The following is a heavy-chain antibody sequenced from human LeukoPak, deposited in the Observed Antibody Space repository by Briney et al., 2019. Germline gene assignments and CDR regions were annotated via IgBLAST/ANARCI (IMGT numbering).Heavy chain of an antibody. J-gene: IGHJ4*02. CDR1: GGSISSGDYY. V-gene: IGHV4-30-4*08. CDR3: ARAIQLWRWFDY. CDR2: IYYSGST. Sequence: PSQTLSLTCTVSGGSISSGDYYWSWIRQPPGKGLEWLGYIYYSGSTYYNPSLKTRVTISVDTSKNQFSLKLSSVTAADTAVYYCARAIQLWRWFDYWGQGTLVTVSS. D-gene: IGHD5-18*01.